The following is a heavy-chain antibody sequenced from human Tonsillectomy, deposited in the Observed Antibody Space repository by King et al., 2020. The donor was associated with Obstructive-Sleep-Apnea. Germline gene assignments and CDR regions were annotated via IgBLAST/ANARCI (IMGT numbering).Heavy chain of an antibody. J-gene: IGHJ3*02. V-gene: IGHV3-48*01. CDR3: ARDGTQYSYGYGDAFDM. Sequence: VQLVESGGGLVQPGGSLRLSCAASGFTFNSYSMNWVRQAPGKGLEWGSYISSGSGIIYYADSVKGRLPISRDNAKNSLYLQMNSLRAEDTAVYYCARDGTQYSYGYGDAFDMWGQGTMVTVSS. CDR1: GFTFNSYS. CDR2: ISSGSGII. D-gene: IGHD5-18*01.